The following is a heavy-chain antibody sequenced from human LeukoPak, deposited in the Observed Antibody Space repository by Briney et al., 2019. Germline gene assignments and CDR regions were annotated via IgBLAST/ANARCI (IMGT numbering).Heavy chain of an antibody. V-gene: IGHV4-34*01. CDR3: ARGVYYDDY. J-gene: IGHJ4*02. Sequence: SETLSLACAVYGGSFSGYYWSWIRQPPGKGLEWIGEINHSGSTNYNPPLKSRVTISVDTSKNQFSLKLSSVTAADTAVYYCARGVYYDDYWGQGTLVTVSS. CDR1: GGSFSGYY. D-gene: IGHD3-3*01. CDR2: INHSGST.